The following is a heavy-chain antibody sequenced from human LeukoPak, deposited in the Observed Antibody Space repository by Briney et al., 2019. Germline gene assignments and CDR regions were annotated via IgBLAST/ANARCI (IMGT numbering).Heavy chain of an antibody. J-gene: IGHJ4*02. CDR1: GFTYKMYA. V-gene: IGHV3-23*01. CDR3: AKAPSIDWGLMFDYFDY. Sequence: QSGGSLRLSCVASGFTYKMYAMSWVRHAPGKRLEWVSTFNGPMETTYYAPSVRGRFTMSRDNSKNTLSLQMNSLRAEDTAIYYCAKAPSIDWGLMFDYFDYWGQGTLVTVSS. D-gene: IGHD3-9*01. CDR2: FNGPMETT.